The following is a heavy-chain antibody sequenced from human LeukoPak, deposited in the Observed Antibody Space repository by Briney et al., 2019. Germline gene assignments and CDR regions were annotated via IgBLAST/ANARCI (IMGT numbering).Heavy chain of an antibody. D-gene: IGHD6-13*01. CDR1: GFTFSSYG. CDR3: ARGVQGSSSWFTDNWFDP. CDR2: ISGSGGST. V-gene: IGHV3-23*01. Sequence: GGSLRLSCAASGFTFSSYGMSWVRQPPGKGLEWVSAISGSGGSTYYADSVKGRFTISRDNSKNTLYLQMNSLRAEDTAVYYCARGVQGSSSWFTDNWFDPWGQGTLVTVSS. J-gene: IGHJ5*02.